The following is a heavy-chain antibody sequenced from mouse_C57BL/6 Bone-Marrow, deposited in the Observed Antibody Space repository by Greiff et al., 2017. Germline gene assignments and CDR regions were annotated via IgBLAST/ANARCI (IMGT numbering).Heavy chain of an antibody. CDR2: IYPGSGNT. V-gene: IGHV1-76*01. D-gene: IGHD1-1*01. CDR1: GYTFTDYY. J-gene: IGHJ2*01. Sequence: VQLQESGAELVRPGASVKLSCKTSGYTFTDYYINWVKQRPGQGLEWIARIYPGSGNTYYNEKFKGKATLTAEKSSSTAYMQLSSLTSEDSAVYFCVGSAVVADYWGQGTTLTVSS. CDR3: VGSAVVADY.